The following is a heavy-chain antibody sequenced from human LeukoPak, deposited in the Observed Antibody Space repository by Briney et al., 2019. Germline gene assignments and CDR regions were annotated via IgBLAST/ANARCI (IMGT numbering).Heavy chain of an antibody. CDR3: AADHPYSSSSEGDY. V-gene: IGHV1-58*01. Sequence: ASVKVSCKASGFTFTSSAVRWVRQARGQRLEWIGWIVVGSGNTNYAQKFQERVTITRDMSTSTAYMELSSLRSEDTAVYYCAADHPYSSSSEGDYWGQGTLVTVSS. CDR2: IVVGSGNT. J-gene: IGHJ4*02. D-gene: IGHD6-6*01. CDR1: GFTFTSSA.